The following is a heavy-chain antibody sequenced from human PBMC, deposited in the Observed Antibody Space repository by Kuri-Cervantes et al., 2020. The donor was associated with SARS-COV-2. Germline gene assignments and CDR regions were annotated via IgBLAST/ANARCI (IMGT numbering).Heavy chain of an antibody. CDR3: AKDRSAAAGAGTNFDF. V-gene: IGHV3-48*03. CDR1: GFTFSSYE. D-gene: IGHD6-13*01. CDR2: ISSSGSTI. J-gene: IGHJ4*02. Sequence: GGSLRLSCAASGFTFSSYEMNWVRQAPGKGLEWVSYISSSGSTIYYADSVKGRFTISRDNAKNSLYLQMNSLRAEDTAVYYCAKDRSAAAGAGTNFDFWGQGTLVTVSS.